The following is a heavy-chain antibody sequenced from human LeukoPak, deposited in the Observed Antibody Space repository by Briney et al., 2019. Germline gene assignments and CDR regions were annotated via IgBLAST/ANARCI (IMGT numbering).Heavy chain of an antibody. V-gene: IGHV4-59*12. CDR2: IYYSGST. J-gene: IGHJ4*02. D-gene: IGHD3-22*01. CDR3: ARDNYDSSALDY. Sequence: PSETLSLTCTVSDDSISNYYWSWIRQPPGKGLEWIGYIYYSGSTYYNPSLKSRVTISVDTSKNQFSLKLSSVTAADTAVYYCARDNYDSSALDYWGQGTLATVSS. CDR1: DDSISNYY.